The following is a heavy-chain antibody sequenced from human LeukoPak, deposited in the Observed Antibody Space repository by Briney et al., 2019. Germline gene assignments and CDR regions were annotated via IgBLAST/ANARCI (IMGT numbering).Heavy chain of an antibody. D-gene: IGHD6-19*01. Sequence: GGSLRLSCAVSGFTISSHGMHWVRQAPGKGLEWVAMISYDGNSKYYGDSVKGRFTISRDNSKNTLYLQMDSLRTADTAVYYCAKDWGSSGWYNYFDPWGQGTLVTVSS. CDR2: ISYDGNSK. V-gene: IGHV3-30*18. J-gene: IGHJ5*02. CDR3: AKDWGSSGWYNYFDP. CDR1: GFTISSHG.